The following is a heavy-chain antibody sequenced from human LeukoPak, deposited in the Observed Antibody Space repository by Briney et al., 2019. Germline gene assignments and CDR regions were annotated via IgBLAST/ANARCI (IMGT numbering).Heavy chain of an antibody. V-gene: IGHV3-48*01. CDR1: GFTFSSYS. CDR3: ARDSPSPPYNWFDP. Sequence: PGGSLRLSCAASGFTFSSYSMNRVRQAPGKGLEWVSYISSSSSTIYYADSVKGRFTISRDNAKNSLYLQMNSLRAEDAAVYYCARDSPSPPYNWFDPWGQGTLVTVSS. CDR2: ISSSSSTI. J-gene: IGHJ5*02.